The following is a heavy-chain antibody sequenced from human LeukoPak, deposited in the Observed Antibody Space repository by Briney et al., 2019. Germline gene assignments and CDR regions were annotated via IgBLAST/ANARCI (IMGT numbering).Heavy chain of an antibody. J-gene: IGHJ5*02. CDR1: GFTFGDYY. D-gene: IGHD3-10*01. CDR2: ISSGGSTT. V-gene: IGHV3-11*04. Sequence: GGSLRLSCAASGFTFGDYYMSWIRQAPGKGLGWVSYISSGGSTTYYADSVKGRFTISRDDARNSLYLQMNSLRAEDTALYYCARSSFSMVRGVNWFDPWGQGTLVTVSS. CDR3: ARSSFSMVRGVNWFDP.